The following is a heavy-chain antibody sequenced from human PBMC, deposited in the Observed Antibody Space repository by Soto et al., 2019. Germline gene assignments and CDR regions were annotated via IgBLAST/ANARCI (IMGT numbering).Heavy chain of an antibody. Sequence: KPSETLSLTCAVYGGSFSGYYWSWIRQPPGKGLEWIGEINHSGSTNYNPSLKSRVTISVDTSKNQFSLKLSSVTAADTAVYYCAREEDPGTSDAFDIWGQGTMVTVSS. D-gene: IGHD1-1*01. CDR1: GGSFSGYY. CDR3: AREEDPGTSDAFDI. CDR2: INHSGST. V-gene: IGHV4-34*01. J-gene: IGHJ3*02.